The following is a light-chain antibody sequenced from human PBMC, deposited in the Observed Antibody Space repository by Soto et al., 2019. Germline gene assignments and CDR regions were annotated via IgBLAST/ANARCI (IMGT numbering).Light chain of an antibody. CDR3: QQYARSPYT. J-gene: IGKJ2*01. V-gene: IGKV3-20*01. CDR2: GAS. CDR1: QSVTSSY. Sequence: EIVLTQSPGTLSLSPGERATLSCRASQSVTSSYLAWYQQKPGQAPRLLIYGASTRATGIPDRFSGSGSGTDFSLTISRLEAEDFAVYYCQQYARSPYTFGQGTKLEIK.